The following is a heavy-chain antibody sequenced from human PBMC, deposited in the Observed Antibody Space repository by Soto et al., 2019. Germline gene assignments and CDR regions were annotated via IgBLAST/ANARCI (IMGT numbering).Heavy chain of an antibody. CDR3: VQSRCGGDCLQSYSSHSYYGLDV. V-gene: IGHV2-5*02. CDR1: GFSLSTTGVG. D-gene: IGHD2-21*01. J-gene: IGHJ6*02. CDR2: IYWDDDK. Sequence: SGPTLVNPTQTLTLTCTFSGFSLSTTGVGVGWIRQPPGKALEWLALIYWDDDKRYNPSLKSRLTITKDTSKNQVVLTMTHMDPVDTATYYCVQSRCGGDCLQSYSSHSYYGLDVWGQGTTVTVSS.